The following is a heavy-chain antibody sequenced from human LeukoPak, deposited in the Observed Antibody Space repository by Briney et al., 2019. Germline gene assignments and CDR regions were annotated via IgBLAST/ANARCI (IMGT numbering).Heavy chain of an antibody. V-gene: IGHV3-53*01. J-gene: IGHJ2*01. Sequence: GGSLRLSCAASGFTVSGTYMTWVRQAPGKGLEWVSVIYSGGSTYYADSVKGRFTISRDNSKNTLYLQINILRAEDTAVYYCARGRYGDPYWYFDLWGRGTLVTVSS. D-gene: IGHD4-17*01. CDR2: IYSGGST. CDR3: ARGRYGDPYWYFDL. CDR1: GFTVSGTY.